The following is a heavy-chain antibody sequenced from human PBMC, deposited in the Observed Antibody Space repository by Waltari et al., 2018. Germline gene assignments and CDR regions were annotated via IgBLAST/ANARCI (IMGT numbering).Heavy chain of an antibody. J-gene: IGHJ4*02. CDR2: MNPHSGNT. Sequence: QVQLVQSGAEVKKPGASVKVSCKTSGYTLTSDDINWVRQATGQGLEWMGWMNPHSGNTGYAQKFQGRVTITRDTSISTAYMELSSLRSEDTAVYYCTRGIGNYYFDSWGQGTLVTVSS. V-gene: IGHV1-8*03. D-gene: IGHD1-26*01. CDR1: GYTLTSDD. CDR3: TRGIGNYYFDS.